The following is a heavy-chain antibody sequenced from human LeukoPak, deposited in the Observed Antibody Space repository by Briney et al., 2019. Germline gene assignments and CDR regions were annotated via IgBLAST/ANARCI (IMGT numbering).Heavy chain of an antibody. V-gene: IGHV3-74*01. CDR3: ASASSHRIAAGGDY. CDR2: INSDGSSR. CDR1: GFTFSKYW. J-gene: IGHJ4*02. D-gene: IGHD6-13*01. Sequence: GGSLRLSCAASGFTFSKYWMHWVRHAPGKGLVWVSRINSDGSSRNYADSVKGRFTISRDNAKNTLYLQMNSLRAEDTVVYYCASASSHRIAAGGDYWGQGTLVTVSS.